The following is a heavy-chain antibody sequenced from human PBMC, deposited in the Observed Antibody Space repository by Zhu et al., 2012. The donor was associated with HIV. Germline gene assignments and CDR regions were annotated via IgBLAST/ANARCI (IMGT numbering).Heavy chain of an antibody. J-gene: IGHJ4*02. CDR3: ARERQQLASFDS. V-gene: IGHV4-59*11. CDR2: IYSSGTT. CDR1: GDSISSHY. Sequence: QVQLQESGPGLVKPSETLSLTCTVSGDSISSHYWSWIRQPPGKRLEWIGYIYSSGTTKYNPSLKSRATISVDTSKNQFSLKLHSVTAADTAVYYCARERQQLASFDSWGQGPWSPSPQ. D-gene: IGHD6-13*01.